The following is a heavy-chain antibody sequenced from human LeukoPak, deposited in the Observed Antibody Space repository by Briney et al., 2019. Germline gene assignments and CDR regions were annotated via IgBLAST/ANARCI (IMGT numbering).Heavy chain of an antibody. CDR3: ARGVSPLDY. CDR1: GGSISSYY. D-gene: IGHD2-8*01. J-gene: IGHJ4*02. V-gene: IGHV4-4*07. Sequence: SETLSLTCTVSGGSISSYYWSWVRQPAGKGLEWIGRIQSSGSTNHNPSLKSRVTISVDTSKFQFSLKLSSVTAADTAVYYCARGVSPLDYWGQGTLVTVSS. CDR2: IQSSGST.